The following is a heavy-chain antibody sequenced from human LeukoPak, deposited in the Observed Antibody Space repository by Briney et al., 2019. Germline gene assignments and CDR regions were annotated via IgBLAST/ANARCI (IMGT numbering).Heavy chain of an antibody. D-gene: IGHD4-17*01. Sequence: PGGSLRLSCAASGFTFSSYWMHWVRQAPGKGLLWVSRINSDESSTSYADSVKGRFTISRDNAKNTLYLQMNSLKAEDTAVYYCARDKKYGDYSLGAFDIWGQGTMVTVSS. CDR1: GFTFSSYW. J-gene: IGHJ3*02. CDR3: ARDKKYGDYSLGAFDI. CDR2: INSDESST. V-gene: IGHV3-74*01.